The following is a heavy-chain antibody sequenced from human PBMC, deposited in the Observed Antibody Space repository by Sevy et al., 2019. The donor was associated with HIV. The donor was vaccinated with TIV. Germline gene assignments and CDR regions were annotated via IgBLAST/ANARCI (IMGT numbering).Heavy chain of an antibody. V-gene: IGHV4-61*01. J-gene: IGHJ4*02. CDR2: IYYSGST. CDR3: ARGLFDY. Sequence: TESLSLTCTVSGDSVSGGNYYWSWIRQPPGKGLEWIGYIYYSGSTNYNPSLKSRVTISIDTSKNQFSLRMTSVTAAYTAVYYCARGLFDYWGQGTLVIVSS. CDR1: GDSVSGGNYY.